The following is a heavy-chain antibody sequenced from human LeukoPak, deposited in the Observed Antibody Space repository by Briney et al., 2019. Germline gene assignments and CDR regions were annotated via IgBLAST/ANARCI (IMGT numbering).Heavy chain of an antibody. CDR2: INAGNGNT. CDR3: AVFGYCSSTSCYEGGYYYYGMDV. Sequence: GASVTVSCTASGYTFTSYAMHWVRQAPGRRLEWMGWINAGNGNTKYSQKLQGRVTMTTDTSTSTAYMELRSLRSDDTAVYYCAVFGYCSSTSCYEGGYYYYGMDVWGQGTTVTVSS. J-gene: IGHJ6*02. CDR1: GYTFTSYA. V-gene: IGHV1-3*01. D-gene: IGHD2-2*01.